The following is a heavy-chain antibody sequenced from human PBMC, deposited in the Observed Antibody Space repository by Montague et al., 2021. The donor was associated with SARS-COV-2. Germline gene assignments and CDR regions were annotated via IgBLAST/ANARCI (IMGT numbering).Heavy chain of an antibody. CDR3: AREVGWPKYWYFDL. Sequence: PALVKPTQTLTLTCTFSGFSLTTIGMCVSWIRQPPGKAPEWLARIDWADDKYYSTSLKTRLTISKDTSKNQVVLTMTNMDPVDTAMYYCAREVGWPKYWYFDLWGRGTLVTVSS. CDR2: IDWADDK. J-gene: IGHJ2*01. D-gene: IGHD6-19*01. CDR1: GFSLTTIGMC. V-gene: IGHV2-70*11.